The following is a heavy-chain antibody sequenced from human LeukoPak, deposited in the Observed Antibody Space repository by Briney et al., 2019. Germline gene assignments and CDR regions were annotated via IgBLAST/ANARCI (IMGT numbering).Heavy chain of an antibody. J-gene: IGHJ4*02. V-gene: IGHV3-33*01. CDR1: GFSLSDYG. CDR3: ARWGGTRQFYFDY. Sequence: GGSLRLSCAASGFSLSDYGLHWVRQGPGKGLEWLAVINYDGSNRYYADYVKGRFTISKDSSKNTLYLQMNRLRADDTAIYYCARWGGTRQFYFDYWGKGTLATVSS. CDR2: INYDGSNR. D-gene: IGHD3-16*01.